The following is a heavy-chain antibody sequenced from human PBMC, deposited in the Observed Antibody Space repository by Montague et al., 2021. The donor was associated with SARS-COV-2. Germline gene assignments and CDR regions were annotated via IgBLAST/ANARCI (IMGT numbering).Heavy chain of an antibody. CDR2: IFLSGAT. CDR1: GSSITDYD. D-gene: IGHD3-22*01. J-gene: IGHJ6*02. Sequence: SETLSLTCTLSGSSITDYDWSWTRLHPGHGPEWNAFIFLSGATNYNPPLKSRVIISLDTSKSQFSLRLSSVTAADTAIYYCARTSRGSRYFYEVDVWGQGTTVTVSS. CDR3: ARTSRGSRYFYEVDV. V-gene: IGHV4-59*01.